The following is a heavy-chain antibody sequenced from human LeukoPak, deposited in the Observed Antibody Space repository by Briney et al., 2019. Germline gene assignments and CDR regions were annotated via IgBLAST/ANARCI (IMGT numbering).Heavy chain of an antibody. J-gene: IGHJ5*02. CDR3: ARDISWKALRSHWFDP. V-gene: IGHV3-7*01. Sequence: GGSLRLSCAASGFTFSSYWMSWVRQAPGKGLEWVANIKQDGSEKYYVDSVKGRFTISRDNAKNSLYLQMNSLRAEDTAVYHCARDISWKALRSHWFDPWGQGNLVTVSS. D-gene: IGHD2/OR15-2a*01. CDR1: GFTFSSYW. CDR2: IKQDGSEK.